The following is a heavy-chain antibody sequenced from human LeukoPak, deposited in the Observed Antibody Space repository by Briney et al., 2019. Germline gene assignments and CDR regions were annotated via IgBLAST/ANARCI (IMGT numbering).Heavy chain of an antibody. CDR1: GVSISSYY. CDR3: ARSNVLLWFGELFGDMYYFDY. J-gene: IGHJ4*02. V-gene: IGHV4-59*01. D-gene: IGHD3-10*01. CDR2: IYYSGST. Sequence: SETLSLTCTVSGVSISSYYWSWIRQPPGKGLEWIGYIYYSGSTNYNPSLKSRVTISVDTSKNQFSLKLSSVTAADTAVYYCARSNVLLWFGELFGDMYYFDYWGQGTLVTVSS.